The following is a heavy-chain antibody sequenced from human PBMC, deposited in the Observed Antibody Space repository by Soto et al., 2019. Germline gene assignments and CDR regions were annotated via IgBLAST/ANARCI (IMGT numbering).Heavy chain of an antibody. CDR1: GFTFSSYA. CDR3: AKGSYYSDSSGYYHAKGQH. CDR2: VSGNGGTT. D-gene: IGHD3-22*01. J-gene: IGHJ1*01. Sequence: EVQLLESGGGLVQPGGSLRLSCAASGFTFSSYAMSWVRQAPGKGLAWVSAVSGNGGTTYYADPVKGRFTISRDNSKNTLYLQMNSLRAEDTAVYYCAKGSYYSDSSGYYHAKGQHWGQGTLVTVSS. V-gene: IGHV3-23*01.